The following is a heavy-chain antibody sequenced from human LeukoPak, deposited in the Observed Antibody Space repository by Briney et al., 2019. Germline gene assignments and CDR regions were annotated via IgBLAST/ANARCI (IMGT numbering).Heavy chain of an antibody. Sequence: SETLSLTCTVSGGSISSYYWSWIRQPPGKGLEWIGYIYYSGSTNYNPSLKSRVTISVDTSKNQFSLKLSSVTAADTAVYYCERRGYGSGSFNRYYFDYWGQGTLVTVSS. CDR2: IYYSGST. CDR3: ERRGYGSGSFNRYYFDY. V-gene: IGHV4-59*08. CDR1: GGSISSYY. D-gene: IGHD3-10*01. J-gene: IGHJ4*02.